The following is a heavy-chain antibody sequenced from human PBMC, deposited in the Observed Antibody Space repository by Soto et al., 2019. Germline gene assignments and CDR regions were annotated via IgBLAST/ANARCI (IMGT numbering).Heavy chain of an antibody. CDR3: ARVEWLGSVEQPAQPDY. Sequence: QGQLVQSGAEVKKPGASVKVSCKASGYTFITYAISWVRQAPGQGLEWMGWISPFNGNTNCAQKFRGRVTMTTDTSTSTAYMELRSLRSDDAAMYFCARVEWLGSVEQPAQPDYWGQGTLVTVSS. D-gene: IGHD2-2*01. CDR2: ISPFNGNT. J-gene: IGHJ4*02. CDR1: GYTFITYA. V-gene: IGHV1-18*01.